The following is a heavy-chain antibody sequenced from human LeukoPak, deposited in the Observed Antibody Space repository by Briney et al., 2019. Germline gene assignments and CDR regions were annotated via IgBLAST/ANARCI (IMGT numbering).Heavy chain of an antibody. CDR1: GYTLSELS. J-gene: IGHJ4*02. CDR2: FDPEDGET. CDR3: ATGAGFGELLSLDY. Sequence: ASVKVSCKVSGYTLSELSMHWVRQAPGKGLDWIGGFDPEDGETIYAQKFQGRVTMTEDTSTDTAYMELSSLRSEDTAVYYCATGAGFGELLSLDYWGQGTLVTVPS. V-gene: IGHV1-24*01. D-gene: IGHD3-10*01.